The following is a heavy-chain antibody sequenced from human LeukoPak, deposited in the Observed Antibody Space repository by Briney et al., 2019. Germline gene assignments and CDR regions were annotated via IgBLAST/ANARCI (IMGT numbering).Heavy chain of an antibody. CDR2: ISGSGGSGGST. J-gene: IGHJ4*02. CDR1: GFTFSSYA. D-gene: IGHD3-22*01. CDR3: AKEDRTASSGYSDY. V-gene: IGHV3-23*01. Sequence: GGSLRLSCAASGFTFSSYAMSWVRQAPGKGLEWVSDISGSGGSGGSTYYADSVKGRFTISRDNSKNTLYLLMNSLRAEDTAVYYCAKEDRTASSGYSDYWGQGTLVTVSS.